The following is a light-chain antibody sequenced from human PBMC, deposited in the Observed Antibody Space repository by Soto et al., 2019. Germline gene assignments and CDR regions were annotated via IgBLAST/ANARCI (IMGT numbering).Light chain of an antibody. Sequence: DIQMTQSPSSLSASLGDTVTISCRASQNIENYLHWYQQKAGKAPEVLLYVASVLKDGVSSRFSRSGYGTDFTLTITNLQPENFAMYYCQQSFGSPPITFGQGTRLDIK. V-gene: IGKV1-39*01. J-gene: IGKJ5*01. CDR1: QNIENY. CDR3: QQSFGSPPIT. CDR2: VAS.